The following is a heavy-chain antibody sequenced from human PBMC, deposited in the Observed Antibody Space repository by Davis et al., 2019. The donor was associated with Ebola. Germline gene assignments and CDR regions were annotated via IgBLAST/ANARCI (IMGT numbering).Heavy chain of an antibody. CDR2: ISSSSSYI. CDR1: GFTFSSYA. J-gene: IGHJ6*03. CDR3: ARGDCSRTSCSAPDYYYYYMDV. V-gene: IGHV3-21*01. Sequence: GESLKISCAASGFTFSSYAMSWVRQAPGKGLEWVSSISSSSSYIYYADSVKGRFTISRDNAKNSLYLQMNSLRAEDTAVYYCARGDCSRTSCSAPDYYYYYMDVWGEGTTVTVSS. D-gene: IGHD2-2*01.